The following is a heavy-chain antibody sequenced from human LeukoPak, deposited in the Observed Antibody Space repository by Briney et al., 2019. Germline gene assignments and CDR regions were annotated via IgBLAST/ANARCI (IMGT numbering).Heavy chain of an antibody. CDR1: GGSISSSSYY. CDR2: IYYSGST. Sequence: SETLSLTCTVSGGSISSSSYYWGWIRQPPGKGLEWIGSIYYSGSTYYNPSLKSRVTISVDTSKNQFSLKLSSVTAADTAVYYCARGPRGLRYFDWLSPYYFDYWGQGTLVTVSS. CDR3: ARGPRGLRYFDWLSPYYFDY. D-gene: IGHD3-9*01. V-gene: IGHV4-39*07. J-gene: IGHJ4*02.